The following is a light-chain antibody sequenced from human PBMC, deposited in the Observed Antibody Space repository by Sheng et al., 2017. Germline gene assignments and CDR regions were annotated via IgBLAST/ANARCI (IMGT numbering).Light chain of an antibody. J-gene: IGKJ4*01. CDR2: DVF. CDR1: QSFDNS. Sequence: EIVLTQSPATLSLSPGERATLSCRASQSFDNSLAWYQHKPGQPPRLLISDVFYRAAGIPPRFSGSGSGTDFTLAISSLQSEDFAVYYCQQYDKWPLPFGGGTKVEIK. V-gene: IGKV3-11*01. CDR3: QQYDKWPLP.